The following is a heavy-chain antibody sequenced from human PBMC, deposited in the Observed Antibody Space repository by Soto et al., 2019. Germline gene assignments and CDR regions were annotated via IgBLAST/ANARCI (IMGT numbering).Heavy chain of an antibody. Sequence: EVQLVESGGALVKPGGSLRLSCAASGFTFTKAWMSWVRQAPGKGLEWVGRIKSRTDGGTIDYAEPVKGRFMISRDDPKSTLYLQMNSLETEDTAVYYCATFGVGPAWGQGTLVTVSS. D-gene: IGHD3-3*01. CDR3: ATFGVGPA. V-gene: IGHV3-15*02. J-gene: IGHJ5*02. CDR1: GFTFTKAW. CDR2: IKSRTDGGTI.